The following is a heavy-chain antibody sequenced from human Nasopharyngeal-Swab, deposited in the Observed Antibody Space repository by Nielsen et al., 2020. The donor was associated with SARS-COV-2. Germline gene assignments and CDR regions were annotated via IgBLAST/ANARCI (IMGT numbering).Heavy chain of an antibody. CDR3: ARGLSGVVPAPILGLGPYYYFYYMDV. J-gene: IGHJ6*03. V-gene: IGHV4-34*01. CDR2: INHSGST. D-gene: IGHD2-2*01. CDR1: GGSFSANY. Sequence: SATLSLTCAVSGGSFSANYWGWIRQPPGKGLEWIGEINHSGSTNYNPSLKRRVTISVDTSKSQFSLKLTSVTAADTSVYYCARGLSGVVPAPILGLGPYYYFYYMDVWGKGTTVTVSS.